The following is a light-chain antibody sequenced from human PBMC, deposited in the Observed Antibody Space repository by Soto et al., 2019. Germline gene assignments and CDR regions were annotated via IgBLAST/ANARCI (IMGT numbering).Light chain of an antibody. V-gene: IGLV1-44*01. J-gene: IGLJ2*01. CDR3: AAWDDSLTGVV. CDR2: SNN. CDR1: SSNIGSTF. Sequence: QSVLTQPPSASGTPGQRVTISCSGSSSNIGSTFVNWYQQLPGTAPKLLIYSNNQRPSGVPDRFSGSKSGTSASLAISGLQSEDEADYYCAAWDDSLTGVVFGGGTKLTVL.